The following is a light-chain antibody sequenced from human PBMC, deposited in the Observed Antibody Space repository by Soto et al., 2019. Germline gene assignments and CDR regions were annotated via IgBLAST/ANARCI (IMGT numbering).Light chain of an antibody. CDR1: QSVSSY. CDR3: QQYVRSPWT. Sequence: IVLTQSPATLSLSPWERATLSCRASQSVSSYLAWYQQKPGQAPRLLIYDASNGATGIPARFSGSGSGTDFTLTISRLEPEDFAVYYCQQYVRSPWTFGQGTKVDIK. J-gene: IGKJ1*01. CDR2: DAS. V-gene: IGKV3-11*01.